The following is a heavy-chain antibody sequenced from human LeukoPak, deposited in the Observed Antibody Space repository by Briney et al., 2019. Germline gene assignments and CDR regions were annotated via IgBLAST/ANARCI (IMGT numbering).Heavy chain of an antibody. D-gene: IGHD1-1*01. CDR1: GGTFSSYA. Sequence: SVKVSCKASGGTFSSYAISWVRQPPGQGLEWMGRIIPIFGTANYAQKFQGRVTIPTDESTSTAYMELSSLRSEDTAVYYCARDRTGTTSRRWFDPWGQGTLVTVSS. J-gene: IGHJ5*02. CDR2: IIPIFGTA. CDR3: ARDRTGTTSRRWFDP. V-gene: IGHV1-69*05.